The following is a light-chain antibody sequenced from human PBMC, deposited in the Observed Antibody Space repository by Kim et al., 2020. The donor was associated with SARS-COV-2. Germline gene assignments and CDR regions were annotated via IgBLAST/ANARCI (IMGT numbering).Light chain of an antibody. Sequence: SYELTQPPSVSVSPGQTASITCSGDKLGDKYACWYQQKPGQSPVLVIYQDSKRPSGIPERFSGSNSGNTATLTISGTQAMDEADYYCQAWDSSTAKGYVF. V-gene: IGLV3-1*01. CDR3: QAWDSSTAKGYV. J-gene: IGLJ1*01. CDR1: KLGDKY. CDR2: QDS.